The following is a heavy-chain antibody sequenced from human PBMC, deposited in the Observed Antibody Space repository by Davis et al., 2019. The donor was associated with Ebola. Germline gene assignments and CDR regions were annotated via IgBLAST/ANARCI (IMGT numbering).Heavy chain of an antibody. CDR2: IKQDGSEK. V-gene: IGHV3-7*03. D-gene: IGHD1-26*01. Sequence: GESLKISCAASGFTFSSYWMSWVRQAPGKGLEWVANIKQDGSEKYYVDSVKGRFTISRDNSKNTLYLQMKSLRTDDTAVYYCASGGSYYEADYWGQGTLVTVSS. J-gene: IGHJ4*02. CDR1: GFTFSSYW. CDR3: ASGGSYYEADY.